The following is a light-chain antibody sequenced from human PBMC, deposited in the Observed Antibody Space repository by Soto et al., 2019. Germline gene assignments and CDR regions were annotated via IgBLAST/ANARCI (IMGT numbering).Light chain of an antibody. J-gene: IGKJ4*01. CDR1: QSVSRY. Sequence: EIVLTQSPATLSLSPGGRATLSCRASQSVSRYLAWYQQKPGQAPRLLIYDASRRATGIPARFSGSGSGTDFTLTISSLEPEDFAVYYCQQRSNWPLTFGGGTKVEIK. CDR2: DAS. V-gene: IGKV3-11*01. CDR3: QQRSNWPLT.